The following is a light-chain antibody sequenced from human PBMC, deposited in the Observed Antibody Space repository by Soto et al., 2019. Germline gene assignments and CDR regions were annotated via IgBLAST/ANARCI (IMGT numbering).Light chain of an antibody. CDR1: QDISNY. J-gene: IGKJ3*01. CDR3: QQYDNLPVA. V-gene: IGKV1-33*01. CDR2: DAS. Sequence: DLQMTQSPSSLSACVGDRVTITCQASQDISNYLNWYQQKPGKAPKLLIYDASNLETGVPSRFSGSGSGTDFTFTISSLQPEDIATYYCQQYDNLPVAFGPGTKVDIK.